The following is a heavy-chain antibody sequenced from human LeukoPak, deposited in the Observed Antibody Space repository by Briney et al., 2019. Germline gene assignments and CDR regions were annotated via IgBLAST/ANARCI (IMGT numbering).Heavy chain of an antibody. V-gene: IGHV3-15*01. D-gene: IGHD3-10*01. CDR1: GFTFSNAW. J-gene: IGHJ6*03. Sequence: GGSLRLSCAASGFTFSNAWMSWVRQAPGKGLEWVGRIKSKTDGGTTDYAAPVKGRFTFSRDDSKNTLYLQMNSLKTEDTAVYYCTTDGSGSYSLNYYYYKDVWGKGTTVTISS. CDR3: TTDGSGSYSLNYYYYKDV. CDR2: IKSKTDGGTT.